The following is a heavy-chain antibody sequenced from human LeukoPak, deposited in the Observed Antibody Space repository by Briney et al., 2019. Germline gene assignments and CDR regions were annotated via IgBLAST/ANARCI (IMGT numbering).Heavy chain of an antibody. Sequence: PSETLSLTCTVSGGSISSYYWSWIRQPAGKGLEWIGRIYTSGSTNYNPSLKSRVTISVDKSKNQFSLRLSSVTAADTAEYYCAREIVVVPAAMRGGYYYYMDVWGKGTTVTVSS. J-gene: IGHJ6*03. D-gene: IGHD2-2*01. CDR3: AREIVVVPAAMRGGYYYYMDV. CDR2: IYTSGST. CDR1: GGSISSYY. V-gene: IGHV4-4*07.